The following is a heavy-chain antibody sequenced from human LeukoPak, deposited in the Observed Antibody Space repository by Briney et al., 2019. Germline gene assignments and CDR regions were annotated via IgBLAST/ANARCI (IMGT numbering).Heavy chain of an antibody. CDR2: IRSKAYGGTT. CDR3: TRGHYDILTGYYTY. J-gene: IGHJ4*02. V-gene: IGHV3-49*03. CDR1: GFTFGDYA. D-gene: IGHD3-9*01. Sequence: GGSLRLSCTASGFTFGDYAMSWFRQAPGKGLEWVCFIRSKAYGGTTEYAASVKGRFTISRDDSKSIAYLQMNSLKTEDTAVYYCTRGHYDILTGYYTYWGQGTLVTVSS.